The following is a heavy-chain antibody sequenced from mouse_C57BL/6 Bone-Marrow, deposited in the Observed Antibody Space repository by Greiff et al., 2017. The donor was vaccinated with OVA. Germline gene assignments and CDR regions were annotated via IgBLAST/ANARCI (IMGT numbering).Heavy chain of an antibody. V-gene: IGHV1-69*01. D-gene: IGHD1-1*01. CDR3: ASECYGSSSWYFDV. Sequence: QVQLQQPGAELVMPGASVKLSCKASGYTFTSYWMHWVKQRPGQGLEWIGEIDTSDSYTNYNQKVKGKSTLTLDKSSSTAYLQLSSLTSEDSAVYYGASECYGSSSWYFDVWGTGTTVTVSS. CDR1: GYTFTSYW. CDR2: IDTSDSYT. J-gene: IGHJ1*03.